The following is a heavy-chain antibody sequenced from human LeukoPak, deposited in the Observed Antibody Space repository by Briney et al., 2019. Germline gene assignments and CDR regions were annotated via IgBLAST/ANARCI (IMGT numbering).Heavy chain of an antibody. D-gene: IGHD5-18*01. CDR2: VSTSNGDT. V-gene: IGHV1-18*01. CDR1: GYNFNRFT. Sequence: ASVKVSCKTSGYNFNRFTITWVRQAPGQGLEWMGWVSTSNGDTSYADKFQGRVTMTTETVTKTAYMELRRLRSGDTAMYFCARVSDTSMVTPGFDSWGQGTLVTVSS. J-gene: IGHJ4*02. CDR3: ARVSDTSMVTPGFDS.